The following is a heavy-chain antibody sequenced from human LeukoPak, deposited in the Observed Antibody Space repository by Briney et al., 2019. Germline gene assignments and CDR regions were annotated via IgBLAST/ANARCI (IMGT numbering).Heavy chain of an antibody. Sequence: SETLSLTCTVSGGSISGCFWSWIRQPPGEGLEWIGYIYYRGNTIYNLSLKSRATISVDTSKNLFSLELTSVATADTAVYYCARHADIAAYREGLDVWGRGTTVTVSS. CDR1: GGSISGCF. V-gene: IGHV4-59*01. J-gene: IGHJ6*04. CDR3: ARHADIAAYREGLDV. D-gene: IGHD2-15*01. CDR2: IYYRGNT.